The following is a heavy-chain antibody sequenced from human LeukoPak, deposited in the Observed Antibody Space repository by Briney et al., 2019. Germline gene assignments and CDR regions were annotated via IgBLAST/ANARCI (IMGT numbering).Heavy chain of an antibody. CDR1: GFTFSNHA. Sequence: GGSLRLSCAASGFTFSNHAMSWVRQAPGKGLEWVSLITGSGDNTYYADSVKGRFTISRDNSKNTLYLQLNSLRVEDTAIYYCTWGGSGYYAHWGQGTLVTVSS. V-gene: IGHV3-23*01. J-gene: IGHJ4*02. CDR3: TWGGSGYYAH. CDR2: ITGSGDNT. D-gene: IGHD3-3*01.